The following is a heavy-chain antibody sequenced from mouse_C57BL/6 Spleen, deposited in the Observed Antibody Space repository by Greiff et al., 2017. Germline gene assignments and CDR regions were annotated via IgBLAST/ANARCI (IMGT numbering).Heavy chain of an antibody. CDR1: GFTFSDYG. CDR3: ARSYGSSLDY. D-gene: IGHD1-1*01. V-gene: IGHV5-17*01. CDR2: ISSGSSTI. J-gene: IGHJ2*01. Sequence: EVKLMESGGGLVKPGGSLKLSCAASGFTFSDYGMHWVRQAPEKGLEWVAYISSGSSTIYYADTVKGRFTFSRDNAKNTLFLQMTSLRSEDTAMYYCARSYGSSLDYWGQGTTLTVSS.